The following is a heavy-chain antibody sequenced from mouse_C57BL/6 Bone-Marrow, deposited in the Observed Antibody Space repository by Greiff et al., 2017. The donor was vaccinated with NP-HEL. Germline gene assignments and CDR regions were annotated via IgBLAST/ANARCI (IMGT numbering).Heavy chain of an antibody. CDR2: ISSGSSTI. CDR1: GFTFSDYG. CDR3: AIWLRRNAMDY. D-gene: IGHD2-2*01. V-gene: IGHV5-17*01. Sequence: EVMLVESGGGLVKPGGSLKLSCAASGFTFSDYGMHWVRQAPEKGLEWVAYISSGSSTIYYADTVKGRFTISRDNAKNTLFLQMTSLRSEDTAMYYCAIWLRRNAMDYWGQGTSVTVSS. J-gene: IGHJ4*01.